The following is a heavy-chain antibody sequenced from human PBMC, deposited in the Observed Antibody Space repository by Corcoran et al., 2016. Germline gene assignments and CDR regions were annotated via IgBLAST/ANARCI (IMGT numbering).Heavy chain of an antibody. CDR3: ARPKWGSHPARVFGY. CDR1: GFTFSSYW. CDR2: IKQDGSEK. Sequence: EVQLVESGGGLVQPGGSLRLSCAASGFTFSSYWMSWVRQAPGKGLEWVANIKQDGSEKYYVDSVKGRFTISRDNAKNSLYLQMNRLRAEDTALYDGARPKWGSHPARVFGYWGQGTLFTVSP. V-gene: IGHV3-7*03. J-gene: IGHJ4*02. D-gene: IGHD2-15*01.